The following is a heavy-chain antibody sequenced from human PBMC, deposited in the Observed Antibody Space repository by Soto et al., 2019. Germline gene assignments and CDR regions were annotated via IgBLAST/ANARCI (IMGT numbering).Heavy chain of an antibody. V-gene: IGHV4-59*08. J-gene: IGHJ4*01. D-gene: IGHD3-10*01. Sequence: QVQLQESGPGLVKPSETLSLTCTVSGGSISSYYWSWIRQPPGKGLEWIGDIYYSGSNNYNPSLKSRVTTTVDTSKHQYSLKLNSMAAADTAVYYCARHNYGSGSTYFDYWGHGTLVTVSS. CDR2: IYYSGSN. CDR3: ARHNYGSGSTYFDY. CDR1: GGSISSYY.